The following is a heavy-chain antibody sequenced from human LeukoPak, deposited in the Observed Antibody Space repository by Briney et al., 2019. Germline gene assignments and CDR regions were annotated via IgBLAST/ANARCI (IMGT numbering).Heavy chain of an antibody. CDR1: GFTFSSYW. CDR2: IKQDGSEK. Sequence: GGSLRLSCAASGFTFSSYWMSWVRQAPGKGLEWVANIKQDGSEKYYVDSVKGRFTISRDNAKNSLYLQMNSLRAEDTAVYYCARGLGDCSGGSCYSWVTATRSTYNWFDPWGQGTLVTVSS. D-gene: IGHD2-15*01. V-gene: IGHV3-7*01. J-gene: IGHJ5*02. CDR3: ARGLGDCSGGSCYSWVTATRSTYNWFDP.